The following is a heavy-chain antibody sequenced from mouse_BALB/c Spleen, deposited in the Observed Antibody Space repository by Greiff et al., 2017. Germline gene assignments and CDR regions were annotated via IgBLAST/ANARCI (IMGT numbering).Heavy chain of an antibody. CDR2: IWTGGGT. V-gene: IGHV2-9-2*01. CDR1: GFSLTSYD. Sequence: VKLMESGPGLVAPSQSLSITCTVSGFSLTSYDISWIRQPPGKGLEWLGVIWTGGGTNYNSAFMSRLSISKDNSKSQVFLKMNSLQTDDTAIYYCVRAHYYGSSLHFDYWGQGTTLTVSS. D-gene: IGHD1-1*01. J-gene: IGHJ2*01. CDR3: VRAHYYGSSLHFDY.